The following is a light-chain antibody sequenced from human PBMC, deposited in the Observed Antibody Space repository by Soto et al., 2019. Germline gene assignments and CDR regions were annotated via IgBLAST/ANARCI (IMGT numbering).Light chain of an antibody. CDR2: DVI. Sequence: QSALTQPRSVSGSPGQSVTISCTGASSDVGGSNFVSWYQQHPGKAPKLMIYDVIKRPSGVPDRFSGSKSGNTASLTISGLQVEDEADYYCCSNAGSSTVFGGGTKLTVL. J-gene: IGLJ3*02. CDR1: SSDVGGSNF. CDR3: CSNAGSSTV. V-gene: IGLV2-11*01.